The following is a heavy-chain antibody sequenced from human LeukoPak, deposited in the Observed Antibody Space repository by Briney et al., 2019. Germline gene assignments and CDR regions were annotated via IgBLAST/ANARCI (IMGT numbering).Heavy chain of an antibody. J-gene: IGHJ4*02. D-gene: IGHD6-19*01. CDR3: AREGYSSGWYNYFDY. V-gene: IGHV1-69*06. Sequence: ASVKASCKASGGTFSSYAISWVRQAPGQGLEWMGGIIPIFGTANYAQKFQGRVTITADKSTSTAYMELSSLRSEDTAVYYCAREGYSSGWYNYFDYWGQGTLVTVSS. CDR1: GGTFSSYA. CDR2: IIPIFGTA.